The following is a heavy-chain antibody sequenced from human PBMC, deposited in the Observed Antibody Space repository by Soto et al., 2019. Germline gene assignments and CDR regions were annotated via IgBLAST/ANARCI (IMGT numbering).Heavy chain of an antibody. CDR3: ARGGGGSRSYYNEFFFDY. CDR1: GGTFSRYA. V-gene: IGHV1-69*12. CDR2: IIPIFGTA. Sequence: QVQLVQSAAEVKKPGSSVKVSCKASGGTFSRYAVSWVRQAPGQGLEWMGGIIPIFGTAKYAQKLQGRVTITADEYTSTAYMELNSLRSEDTAVYYCARGGGGSRSYYNEFFFDYWGQGTLVTVSS. J-gene: IGHJ4*02. D-gene: IGHD3-10*01.